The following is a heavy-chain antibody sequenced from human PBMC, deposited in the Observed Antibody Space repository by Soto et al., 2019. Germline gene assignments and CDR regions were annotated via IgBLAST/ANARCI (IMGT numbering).Heavy chain of an antibody. CDR1: GFTFNNFA. Sequence: EVQLLQSGGGLGQPGGSLTLSCAASGFTFNNFAMTWVRQAPGKGLEWVSSVRSGGDKPWYADSVKGRFTISRDNPKNTLYLHINLLSAADPAVYYCAKVQLPHSNYGGGYLLEFWGQGTLVTVSS. J-gene: IGHJ4*02. CDR2: VRSGGDKP. D-gene: IGHD4-4*01. CDR3: AKVQLPHSNYGGGYLLEF. V-gene: IGHV3-23*01.